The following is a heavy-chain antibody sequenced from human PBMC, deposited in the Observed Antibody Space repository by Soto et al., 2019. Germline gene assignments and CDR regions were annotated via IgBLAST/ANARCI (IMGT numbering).Heavy chain of an antibody. V-gene: IGHV3-48*03. CDR1: GFTFSSYE. D-gene: IGHD3-22*01. J-gene: IGHJ4*02. CDR2: ISSSGSTI. Sequence: EVQLVESGGGLVQPGGSLRLSCAASGFTFSSYEMNWVRQAPGKGLEWVSYISSSGSTIYYADSVKGRFTISRDNAKNSLYLQMNSLRAEDTAVYYCAGRSYYDSSGQGNWGQGTLDTVSS. CDR3: AGRSYYDSSGQGN.